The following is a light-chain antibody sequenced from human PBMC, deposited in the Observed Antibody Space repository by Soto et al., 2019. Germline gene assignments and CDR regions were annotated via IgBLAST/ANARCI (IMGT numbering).Light chain of an antibody. CDR2: TAS. CDR3: QQSYSSPPT. V-gene: IGKV1-39*01. J-gene: IGKJ1*01. Sequence: DIQMTHSPSSLSASVGDRVTITCRASQGISNDLGWYQQKPGKAPKRLIYTASSLQSGVPSRFSGGRSGPDFTLTINSLQPEDFATYYCQQSYSSPPTFGQGTKVDIK. CDR1: QGISND.